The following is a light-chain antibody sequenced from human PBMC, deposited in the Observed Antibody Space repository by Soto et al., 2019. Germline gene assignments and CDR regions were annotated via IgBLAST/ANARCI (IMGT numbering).Light chain of an antibody. J-gene: IGLJ1*01. CDR3: FSFTTTSTHV. CDR2: EVN. V-gene: IGLV2-14*01. CDR1: ISDIGAYDY. Sequence: QSALTQPASLSGSPGQSITISCTGTISDIGAYDYVSWFQQHPGKAPKLMISEVNNRPSGVSNRFSGSKSGNTAYLTISGLQVEDEAEDFCFSFTTTSTHVFGTGTKLTVL.